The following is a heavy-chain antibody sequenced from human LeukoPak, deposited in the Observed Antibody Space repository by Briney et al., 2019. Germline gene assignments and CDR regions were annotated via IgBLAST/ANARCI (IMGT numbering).Heavy chain of an antibody. D-gene: IGHD1-26*01. Sequence: GGSLRLSCAASGFTLSSYAMTWVRQAPGRGLEWVSSVDGGGGGTYYADSVKGRFTISRDNSKNTLYLQMNSLRAEDTAVYYCAREIGSAIHYWGQGTLVTVSS. V-gene: IGHV3-23*01. J-gene: IGHJ4*02. CDR1: GFTLSSYA. CDR2: VDGGGGGT. CDR3: AREIGSAIHY.